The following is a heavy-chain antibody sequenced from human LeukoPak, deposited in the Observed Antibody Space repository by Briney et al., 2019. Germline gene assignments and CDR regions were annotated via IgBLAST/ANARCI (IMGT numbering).Heavy chain of an antibody. D-gene: IGHD2-15*01. CDR3: ARAPKFGLLHAGFDP. Sequence: HPGGSLRLSCAASGFTFSSYGMHWVRQAPGKGLEWVAVIWYDGSNKYYADSVKGRFTISRDNSKNTLYLQMNSLRAEDTAVYYCARAPKFGLLHAGFDPWGQGTLVTVSS. CDR1: GFTFSSYG. J-gene: IGHJ5*02. CDR2: IWYDGSNK. V-gene: IGHV3-33*01.